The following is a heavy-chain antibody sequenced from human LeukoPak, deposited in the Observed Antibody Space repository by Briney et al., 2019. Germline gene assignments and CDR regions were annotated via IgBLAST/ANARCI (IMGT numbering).Heavy chain of an antibody. CDR3: ASMYYYDSSGYYQDY. D-gene: IGHD3-22*01. CDR1: GGTFSSYA. V-gene: IGHV1-2*06. Sequence: ASVKVSCKASGGTFSSYAISWVRQAPGQGLEWMGRINPNSGGTNYAQKFQGRVTMTRDTSISTAYMELSRLRSDDTAVYYCASMYYYDSSGYYQDYWGQGTLVTVSS. CDR2: INPNSGGT. J-gene: IGHJ4*02.